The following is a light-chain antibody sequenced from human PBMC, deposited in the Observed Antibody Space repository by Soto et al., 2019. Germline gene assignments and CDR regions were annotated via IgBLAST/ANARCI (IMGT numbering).Light chain of an antibody. V-gene: IGLV7-43*01. Sequence: QTVVTQEPSLTVSPGGTVTLTCASSTGAVTSGYYPNWFQQKPGQAPRALIYSTSNKYSWTPARFSGSLIGDKAALTLSGVQPEDEAEYYCLLYYGGQLGVFGGGTKLTV. CDR1: TGAVTSGYY. J-gene: IGLJ2*01. CDR2: STS. CDR3: LLYYGGQLGV.